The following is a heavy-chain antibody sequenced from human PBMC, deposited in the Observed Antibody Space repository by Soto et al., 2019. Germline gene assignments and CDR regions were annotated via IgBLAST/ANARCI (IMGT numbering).Heavy chain of an antibody. Sequence: PGESLKISCKGSGYSFTSYWISWVRQMPGKGLEWMGRIDPSDSYTNYSPSFQGHVTISADKSISTAYLQWSSLKASDTAMYYCATAPFRGIAAAGYYYGMDVWGQGTTVTVSS. CDR2: IDPSDSYT. CDR1: GYSFTSYW. D-gene: IGHD6-13*01. CDR3: ATAPFRGIAAAGYYYGMDV. V-gene: IGHV5-10-1*01. J-gene: IGHJ6*02.